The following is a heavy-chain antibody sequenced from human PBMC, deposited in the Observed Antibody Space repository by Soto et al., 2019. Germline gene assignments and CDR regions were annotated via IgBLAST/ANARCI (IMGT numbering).Heavy chain of an antibody. Sequence: EVQLVESGGGLVQPGGSLRLSCAASGFTFSGSDMNWVRHKRGKGLEWVSGIGTGGDTYYEDSVRGRLTISREDAKGSLYLQMNSLRVEDTAVYYCVRETGFTTTSDAFNIWGQGTMVTVSS. D-gene: IGHD1-1*01. CDR2: IGTGGDT. CDR3: VRETGFTTTSDAFNI. V-gene: IGHV3-13*01. J-gene: IGHJ3*02. CDR1: GFTFSGSD.